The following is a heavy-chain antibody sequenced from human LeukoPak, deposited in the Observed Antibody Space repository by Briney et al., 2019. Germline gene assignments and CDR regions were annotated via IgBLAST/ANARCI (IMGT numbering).Heavy chain of an antibody. D-gene: IGHD6-19*01. CDR1: GFTFSSYA. Sequence: PGGSLRLSCAASGFTFSSYAMSWVRQAPGKGLEWVSSISESGSNTHYADSVKGRFTISRDNYKNTVFLQMNSLRAEDTAVYFCAKEVVQGLVRAPFDYWGQGILVTVSS. CDR3: AKEVVQGLVRAPFDY. CDR2: ISESGSNT. J-gene: IGHJ4*02. V-gene: IGHV3-23*01.